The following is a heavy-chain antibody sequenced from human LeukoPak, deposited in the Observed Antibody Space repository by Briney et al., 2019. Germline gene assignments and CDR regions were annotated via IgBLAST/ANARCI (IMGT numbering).Heavy chain of an antibody. CDR3: ARGPSSGWYVPFDS. CDR2: IYTSGST. V-gene: IGHV4-4*07. Sequence: SETLSLTCTVSGGSISSYYWSWIRQPAGRGLEWIGRIYTSGSTNYNPSLKTPVTISVATSKNQFSLKLTSVTAADTAVYYCARGPSSGWYVPFDSWGQGILVTVSS. D-gene: IGHD6-19*01. J-gene: IGHJ4*02. CDR1: GGSISSYY.